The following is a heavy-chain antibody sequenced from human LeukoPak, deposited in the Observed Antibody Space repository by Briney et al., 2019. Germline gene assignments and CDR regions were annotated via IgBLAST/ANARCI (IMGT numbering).Heavy chain of an antibody. V-gene: IGHV3-48*03. D-gene: IGHD6-19*01. CDR1: GFTFSTYE. J-gene: IGHJ4*02. CDR2: ISSSGSTI. CDR3: ARGRIDVANTGPFDY. Sequence: PGGSLRLSGAASGFTFSTYEMSWVRQAPGKGLEWVSYISSSGSTIFYADSVMGRFTISRDNTKNSLYLQMNSLRAEDTAVYYCARGRIDVANTGPFDYWGQGTMVPVCS.